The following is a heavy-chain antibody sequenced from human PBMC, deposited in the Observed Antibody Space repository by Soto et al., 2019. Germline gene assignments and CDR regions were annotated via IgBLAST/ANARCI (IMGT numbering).Heavy chain of an antibody. CDR1: GGSISSGDYY. CDR3: ARDLSGVGAAYYFGY. V-gene: IGHV4-30-4*01. CDR2: IYYSGST. D-gene: IGHD1-26*01. J-gene: IGHJ4*02. Sequence: SETLSLTCTVSGGSISSGDYYWSWIRQPPGKGLEWIGYIYYSGSTYYNPSLKSRVTISVDTSKNQFSLKLSSVTAADTAVYYCARDLSGVGAAYYFGYWGQGTLVTVSS.